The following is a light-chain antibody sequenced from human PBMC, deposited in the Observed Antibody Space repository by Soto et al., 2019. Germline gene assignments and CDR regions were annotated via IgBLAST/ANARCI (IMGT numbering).Light chain of an antibody. V-gene: IGLV2-14*03. Sequence: QSALTQPASVSGSPGQSITISCTGTSSDVGGFNYVSWYQQHPGKAPKLMIYDVTNRPSGVSYRFSGSKSGNTASLTISGLYAEDEADYYCTSYTSISTYVFGTGTKLTVL. CDR1: SSDVGGFNY. CDR3: TSYTSISTYV. CDR2: DVT. J-gene: IGLJ1*01.